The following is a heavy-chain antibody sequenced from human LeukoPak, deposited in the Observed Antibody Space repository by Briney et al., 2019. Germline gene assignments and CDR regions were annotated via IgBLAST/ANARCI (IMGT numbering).Heavy chain of an antibody. V-gene: IGHV4-59*08. D-gene: IGHD6-6*01. CDR3: ARHRAYSSSSPFDY. CDR2: IYYSGST. CDR1: GGSISSYY. J-gene: IGHJ4*02. Sequence: SQTLSLTCTVSGGSISSYYWSWIRQPPGKGLEWIGYIYYSGSTNYNPSLKSRVTMFVDMSKNQFSLRLSSVSAADTAVYYCARHRAYSSSSPFDYWGQGTLVTVSS.